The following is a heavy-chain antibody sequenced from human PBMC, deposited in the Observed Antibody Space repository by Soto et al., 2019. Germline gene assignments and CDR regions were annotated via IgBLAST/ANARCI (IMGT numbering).Heavy chain of an antibody. J-gene: IGHJ4*02. V-gene: IGHV1-69*02. Sequence: QVQLVQSGAEVKRPGSSVKVSCKASGDTFNFYSINWVRQAPVVGLEWVGRVNPILSMSNYAQRFQGRVTMTADKSTSTAYMELRSLRSEDTAIYYCASSYGSGYRAFDYWGQGALVTVSS. D-gene: IGHD3-10*01. CDR1: GDTFNFYS. CDR2: VNPILSMS. CDR3: ASSYGSGYRAFDY.